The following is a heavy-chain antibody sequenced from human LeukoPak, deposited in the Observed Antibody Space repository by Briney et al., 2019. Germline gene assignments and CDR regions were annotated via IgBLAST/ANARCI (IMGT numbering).Heavy chain of an antibody. D-gene: IGHD2-2*02. Sequence: GSLRLSCAAPGFPFSSYSMNGVRHAPGKGLEWVSYISSSSSTIYYADSVKGRFTISRDNAKNSLYLQMNSLRAEDTAVYYCARDGLEYQLIYPWYFDYWGQGTLVTVSS. V-gene: IGHV3-48*04. J-gene: IGHJ4*02. CDR3: ARDGLEYQLIYPWYFDY. CDR2: ISSSSSTI. CDR1: GFPFSSYS.